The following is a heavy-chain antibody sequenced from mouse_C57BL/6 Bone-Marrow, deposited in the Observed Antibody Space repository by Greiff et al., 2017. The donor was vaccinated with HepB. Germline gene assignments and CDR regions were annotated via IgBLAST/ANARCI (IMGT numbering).Heavy chain of an antibody. CDR1: GYTFTSYW. V-gene: IGHV1-7*01. J-gene: IGHJ3*01. Sequence: QVQLKQSGAELAKPGASVKLSCKASGYTFTSYWMHWVKQRPGQGLEWIGYINPSSGYTKYNQKFKDKATLTADKSSSTAYMQLSSLTYEDSAVYYCARGRVGWDSWFAYWGQGTLVTVSA. CDR2: INPSSGYT. CDR3: ARGRVGWDSWFAY. D-gene: IGHD4-1*01.